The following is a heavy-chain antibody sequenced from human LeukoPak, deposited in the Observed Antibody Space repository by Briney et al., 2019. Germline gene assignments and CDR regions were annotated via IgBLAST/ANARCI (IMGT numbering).Heavy chain of an antibody. CDR2: ISSSGSTI. CDR3: ARRSRDGWYFDY. CDR1: GFTFSDYY. J-gene: IGHJ4*02. V-gene: IGHV3-11*04. D-gene: IGHD5-24*01. Sequence: PGGSLRLSCAASGFTFSDYYMSWIRQAPGKGLEWVSYISSSGSTIYYADSVKGRFTISRDNSKNTLYLQMNSLRTEDTAVYYCARRSRDGWYFDYWGQGTLVTVSS.